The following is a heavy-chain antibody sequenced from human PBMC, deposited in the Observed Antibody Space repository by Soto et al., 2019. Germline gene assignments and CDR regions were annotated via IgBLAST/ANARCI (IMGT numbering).Heavy chain of an antibody. D-gene: IGHD5-12*01. CDR3: ARVARDGYYYYGMDV. CDR2: IYYSGST. J-gene: IGHJ6*02. Sequence: QVQLQESGPGLVKPSETLSLTCTVSGGSISSYYWSWIRQPPGKGLEWIGYIYYSGSTNYNPSLKSRVTISVDTSKNQFSLKLSSVTAADTAVYYCARVARDGYYYYGMDVWGQGTTVTVSS. CDR1: GGSISSYY. V-gene: IGHV4-59*01.